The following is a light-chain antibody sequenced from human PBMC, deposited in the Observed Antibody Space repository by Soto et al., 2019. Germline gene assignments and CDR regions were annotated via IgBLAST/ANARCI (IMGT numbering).Light chain of an antibody. CDR2: GAS. Sequence: EIVLTQSPGTLSLSPGERATLSCRASQSVSSSYLAWYQQKPDQAPRLLIYGASSRATGIPDRFSGSGSGTDFTLTISSLEPEDFAMYYCQQYGSSPQTFGQGTKVEIK. CDR3: QQYGSSPQT. V-gene: IGKV3-20*01. CDR1: QSVSSSY. J-gene: IGKJ1*01.